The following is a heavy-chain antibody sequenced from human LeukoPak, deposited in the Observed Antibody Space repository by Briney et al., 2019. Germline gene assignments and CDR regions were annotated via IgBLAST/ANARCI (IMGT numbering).Heavy chain of an antibody. CDR1: GYTFTSYY. Sequence: ASVKVSCKASGYTFTSYYMHWVRQAPGQGLEWMGIINPSGGSTSYAQKFQGRVTMTRDTSTSTVYMELSSLRSEDTAVYYCARAKRPNPGHYDILTGYLHHDAFDIWGQGTMVTVSS. D-gene: IGHD3-9*01. CDR3: ARAKRPNPGHYDILTGYLHHDAFDI. J-gene: IGHJ3*02. CDR2: INPSGGST. V-gene: IGHV1-46*01.